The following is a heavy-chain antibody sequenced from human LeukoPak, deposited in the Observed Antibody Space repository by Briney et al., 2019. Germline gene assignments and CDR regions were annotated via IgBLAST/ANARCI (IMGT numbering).Heavy chain of an antibody. CDR2: ISGSGGST. CDR3: AKRVIQLSQAPSYYFDY. Sequence: PGGSLRLSCAASGCTFSSYAMSWVRQAPGKGLEWVSAISGSGGSTYHADSVKGRFTISRDNSKNTLYLQMNSLRAEDTAVYYCAKRVIQLSQAPSYYFDYWGQGTLVTVSS. CDR1: GCTFSSYA. D-gene: IGHD5-18*01. V-gene: IGHV3-23*01. J-gene: IGHJ4*02.